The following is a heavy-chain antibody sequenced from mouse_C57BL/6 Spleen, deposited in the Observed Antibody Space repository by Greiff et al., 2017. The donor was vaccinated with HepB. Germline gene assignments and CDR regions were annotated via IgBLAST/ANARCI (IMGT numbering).Heavy chain of an antibody. CDR1: GYTFTDYN. Sequence: EVQLQQSGPELVKPGASVKIPCKASGYTFTDYNMDWVKQSHGKSLEWIGDINPNNGGTIYNQKFKGKATLTVDKSSSTAYMELRSLTSEDTAVYYCALHYGSSPAWFAYWGQGTLVTVSA. J-gene: IGHJ3*01. D-gene: IGHD1-1*01. CDR2: INPNNGGT. CDR3: ALHYGSSPAWFAY. V-gene: IGHV1-18*01.